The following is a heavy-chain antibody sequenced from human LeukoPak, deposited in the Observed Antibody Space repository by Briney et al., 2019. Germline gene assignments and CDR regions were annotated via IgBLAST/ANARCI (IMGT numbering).Heavy chain of an antibody. J-gene: IGHJ6*03. Sequence: PSETLSLTCTVSGGSISSYYWSWIRQPPGKGLEWIGSIYYSGSTYYNPSLKSRVTISVDTSKNQFSLKLSSVTAADTAVYYCARDETYSSDWQSNHYYYYMDVWGKGTTVTVSS. D-gene: IGHD6-19*01. V-gene: IGHV4-59*05. CDR1: GGSISSYY. CDR3: ARDETYSSDWQSNHYYYYMDV. CDR2: IYYSGST.